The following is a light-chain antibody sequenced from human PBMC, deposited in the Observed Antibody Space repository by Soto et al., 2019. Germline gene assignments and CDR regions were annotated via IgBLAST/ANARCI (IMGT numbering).Light chain of an antibody. CDR3: SSFAGGGNPVL. CDR2: EVT. V-gene: IGLV2-8*01. CDR1: SSAVGGYNY. Sequence: QSALTQPPSASGSLGQSVTISCTGTSSAVGGYNYVSWHQQHPGKAPKFMIYEVTERPPGVPDRFSGSKSGNTASLTVSGLQAEDEADYYCSSFAGGGNPVLLGGGTKLTVL. J-gene: IGLJ2*01.